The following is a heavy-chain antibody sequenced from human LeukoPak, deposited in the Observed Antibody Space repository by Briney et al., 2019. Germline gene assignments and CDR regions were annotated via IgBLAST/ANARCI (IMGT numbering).Heavy chain of an antibody. CDR2: IYTSGST. D-gene: IGHD3-3*01. V-gene: IGHV4-4*07. CDR3: ARDRFENLYDFWSGYTLGYGMDV. CDR1: GGSISSYY. Sequence: SETLSLTCTVSGGSISSYYWSWIRQPAGKGLEWIGRIYTSGSTNYNPSLKSRVTMSVDTSKYQFSLKLSSVTAADTAVYYCARDRFENLYDFWSGYTLGYGMDVWGQGTTVTVSS. J-gene: IGHJ6*02.